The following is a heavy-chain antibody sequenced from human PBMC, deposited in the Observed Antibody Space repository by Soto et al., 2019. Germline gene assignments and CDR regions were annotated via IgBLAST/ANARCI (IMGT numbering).Heavy chain of an antibody. J-gene: IGHJ4*02. CDR2: IYYLGST. V-gene: IGHV4-59*01. CDR3: ARDGYDGSGSPYPDY. D-gene: IGHD3-10*01. Sequence: NPXXTLSLPCRVSGGSLSEYLWSWIRQSPGKGLEWIGYIYYLGSTDYNPSLKSRVTISVDTSKRQFSLRLTSPTAPDTAVYYCARDGYDGSGSPYPDYWGPGTQGTVSA. CDR1: GGSLSEYL.